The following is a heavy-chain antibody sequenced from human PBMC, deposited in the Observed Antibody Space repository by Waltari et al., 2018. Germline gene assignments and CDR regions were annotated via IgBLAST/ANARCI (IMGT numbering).Heavy chain of an antibody. CDR1: GFTFSSYS. V-gene: IGHV3-21*01. J-gene: IGHJ4*02. CDR2: ISSSSSYI. D-gene: IGHD4-17*01. CDR3: AREVATVRLLFDY. Sequence: EVQLVESGGGLVKPGGSLSLSCAASGFTFSSYSMNWVRQAPGKGLEWVSSISSSSSYIYYADSVKGRFTISRDNAKNSLYLQMNSLRAEDTAVYYCAREVATVRLLFDYWGQGTLVTVSS.